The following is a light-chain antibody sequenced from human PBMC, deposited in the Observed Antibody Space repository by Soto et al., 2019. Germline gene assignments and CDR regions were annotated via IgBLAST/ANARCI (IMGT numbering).Light chain of an antibody. CDR1: SSNIGNNY. J-gene: IGLJ3*02. V-gene: IGLV1-51*01. Sequence: QSVLTQPPSVSAAPGQKVTISCSGSSSNIGNNYVSWYQHLPGTAPKLLLYDNSKRPSGIPDRFSGSKSGTSATLGITGLQTGDEADYYCGTWDSSLSAAVFGGGTKLTVL. CDR3: GTWDSSLSAAV. CDR2: DNS.